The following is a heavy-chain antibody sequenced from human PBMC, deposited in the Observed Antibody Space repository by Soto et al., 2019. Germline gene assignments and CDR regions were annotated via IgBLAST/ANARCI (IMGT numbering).Heavy chain of an antibody. Sequence: ASVKVSCKASGYSFTDHSMHWVRQAPGQGLEWMGWINPNSGGTKSAQQLQGRVTMTRDMSISTAYMELSRLRFDDTAVYYCARGKEIPDYWNFDLWGRGTLVTVSS. CDR2: INPNSGGT. CDR3: ARGKEIPDYWNFDL. CDR1: GYSFTDHS. V-gene: IGHV1-2*02. J-gene: IGHJ2*01. D-gene: IGHD2-2*02.